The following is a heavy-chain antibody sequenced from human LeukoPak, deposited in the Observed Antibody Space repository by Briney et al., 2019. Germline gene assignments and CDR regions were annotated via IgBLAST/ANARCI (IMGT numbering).Heavy chain of an antibody. CDR3: AATVRHYSDSGGQLHH. J-gene: IGHJ1*01. CDR2: ISYDGSDK. Sequence: GGSLRLSCAASGVTFSTYDMHWVRQAPGKGLEWVAVISYDGSDKFYADSVKGRFTISRDNSRNTLFLQTNSLRAEDTAVYFCAATVRHYSDSGGQLHHWGQAPWSPSPQ. CDR1: GVTFSTYD. V-gene: IGHV3-30*01. D-gene: IGHD3-22*01.